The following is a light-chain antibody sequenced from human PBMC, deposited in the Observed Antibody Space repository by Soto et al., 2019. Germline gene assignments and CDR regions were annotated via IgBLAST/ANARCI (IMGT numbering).Light chain of an antibody. V-gene: IGLV3-21*02. CDR3: QVWAGSSDQVV. J-gene: IGLJ2*01. Sequence: SYELTQPPSVSVAPGQTARITCGGNNIGIKSVHWYQQKAGQAPVMVVYDRKDRPSGIPERFSGSNSGNTATLTISRVEVGDEADYYCQVWAGSSDQVVFGGGTKVTVL. CDR1: NIGIKS. CDR2: DRK.